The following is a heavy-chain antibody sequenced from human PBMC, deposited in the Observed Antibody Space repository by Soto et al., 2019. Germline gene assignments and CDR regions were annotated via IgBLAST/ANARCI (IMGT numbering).Heavy chain of an antibody. V-gene: IGHV1-18*01. Sequence: QVQLVQSGAEVKEPGASVRVSCKASGYTFISDGVGWVRQAPGQGLEWMGGISTYNGNTNYAQKFKGRVTMTTDTSTSTAYMELRSLSSDDTAVYYCARDRIILRRGSYGASYAFDVWGQGTMVTVSS. CDR2: ISTYNGNT. D-gene: IGHD1-26*01. J-gene: IGHJ3*01. CDR3: ARDRIILRRGSYGASYAFDV. CDR1: GYTFISDG.